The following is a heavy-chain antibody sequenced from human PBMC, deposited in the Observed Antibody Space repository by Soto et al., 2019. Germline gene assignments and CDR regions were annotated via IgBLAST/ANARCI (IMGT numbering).Heavy chain of an antibody. V-gene: IGHV3-74*01. CDR2: IKNDGSGT. CDR3: VRGDGDYNDGNGYLGRH. J-gene: IGHJ4*02. Sequence: EVQLVESGGGLVQPGGSLRLSCAASGFTFSTYWMHWVRQAPGKGLVWVSRIKNDGSGTYYVDSVEGRFTISRDNAKHTLYLQMNSLRAEDTAVYYCVRGDGDYNDGNGYLGRHWGQGPLVTVSS. CDR1: GFTFSTYW. D-gene: IGHD5-18*01.